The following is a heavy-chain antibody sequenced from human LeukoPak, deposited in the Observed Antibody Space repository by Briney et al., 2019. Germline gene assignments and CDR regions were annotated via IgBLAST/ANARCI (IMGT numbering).Heavy chain of an antibody. CDR2: IGLHGYPL. J-gene: IGHJ4*02. CDR3: ARKDFSSGSFTY. Sequence: TGGSLRLSCAVSGFTFNIYYMSWIRQAPGKGLEWISYIGLHGYPLDYADSVKGRFTISRYNAQNSLYLDMSSLRAEDTAVYYCARKDFSSGSFTYWGQGTLVTVSS. CDR1: GFTFNIYY. D-gene: IGHD3-22*01. V-gene: IGHV3-11*04.